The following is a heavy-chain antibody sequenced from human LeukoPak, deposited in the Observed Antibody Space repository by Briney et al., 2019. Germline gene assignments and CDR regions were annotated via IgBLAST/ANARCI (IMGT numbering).Heavy chain of an antibody. Sequence: SQTLFLTCTVSGGSISSGGYYWSWIRQPPGKGLEWIGYIYHSGSTYYNPSLKSRVTISVDRSKNQFSLKLSSVTAADTAVYYCARDQILEYAFDIWGQGTMVTVSS. V-gene: IGHV4-30-2*01. J-gene: IGHJ3*02. D-gene: IGHD3-3*01. CDR2: IYHSGST. CDR1: GGSISSGGYY. CDR3: ARDQILEYAFDI.